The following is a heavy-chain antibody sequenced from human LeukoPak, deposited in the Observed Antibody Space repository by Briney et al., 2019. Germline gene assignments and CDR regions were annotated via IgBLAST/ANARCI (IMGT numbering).Heavy chain of an antibody. CDR2: INHSGST. Sequence: PSETLSLTCAVYGGSFSDYYWSWIRQPPGKGLEWIGEINHSGSTNYNPSLKSRVTISVDTSKNQFSLKLSSVTAADTAVYYCARGHSRAPYYYYYYGMDVWGQGTTVTVSS. J-gene: IGHJ6*02. CDR3: ARGHSRAPYYYYYYGMDV. V-gene: IGHV4-34*01. CDR1: GGSFSDYY. D-gene: IGHD6-13*01.